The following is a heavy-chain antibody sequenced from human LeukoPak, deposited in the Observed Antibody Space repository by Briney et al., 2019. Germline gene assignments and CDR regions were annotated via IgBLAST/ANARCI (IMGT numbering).Heavy chain of an antibody. J-gene: IGHJ5*02. CDR2: IYHSGTT. CDR3: ASKYYDILTGPEDWFDP. V-gene: IGHV4-4*02. D-gene: IGHD3-9*01. CDR1: GGSISSSNW. Sequence: SETLSLTCAVSGGSISSSNWWSWVRQPPGKGLEWIGEIYHSGTTNYNPSLKSRVTISVDKSKNHFSLKLSSVTAADTAVYYCASKYYDILTGPEDWFDPWGQGTLVTVSS.